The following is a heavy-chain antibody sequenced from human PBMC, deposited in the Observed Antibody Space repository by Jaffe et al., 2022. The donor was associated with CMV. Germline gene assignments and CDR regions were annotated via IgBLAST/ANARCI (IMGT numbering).Heavy chain of an antibody. D-gene: IGHD6-13*01. Sequence: QVQLQESGPGLVKPSETLSLTCTVSGGSISSYYWSWIRQPAGKGLEWIGRIYTSGSTNYNPSLKSRVTMSVDTSKNQFSLKLSSVTAADTAVYYCAREPSSSWLKGFNYYYGMDVWGQGTTVTVSS. J-gene: IGHJ6*02. V-gene: IGHV4-4*07. CDR2: IYTSGST. CDR3: AREPSSSWLKGFNYYYGMDV. CDR1: GGSISSYY.